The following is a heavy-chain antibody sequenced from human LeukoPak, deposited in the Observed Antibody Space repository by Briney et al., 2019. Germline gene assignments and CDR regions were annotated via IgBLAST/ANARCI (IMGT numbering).Heavy chain of an antibody. CDR2: ISYDGSNK. V-gene: IGHV3-30*04. CDR1: GFTFSSYA. CDR3: ARDLLDTAMVFDY. Sequence: GGSLRLSCAASGFTFSSYAMHWVRQAPGKGLEWVAVISYDGSNKYYADSVKGRFTISRDNSKNTLYLQMNSLRAEDTAVYYCARDLLDTAMVFDYWGQGTLVTVSS. J-gene: IGHJ4*02. D-gene: IGHD5-18*01.